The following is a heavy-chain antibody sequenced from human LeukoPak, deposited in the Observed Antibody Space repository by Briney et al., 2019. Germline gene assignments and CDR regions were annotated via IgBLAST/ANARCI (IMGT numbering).Heavy chain of an antibody. CDR1: GGSISSYY. V-gene: IGHV4-34*01. D-gene: IGHD3-3*01. CDR2: INHSGST. J-gene: IGHJ3*01. CDR3: ARGGTIFGVVIRGADDAFDV. Sequence: SETLSLTCTVSGGSISSYYWSWIRQPPGKGLEWIGEINHSGSTNYNPSLKSRVTISVDTSKNQFSLKLSSVTAADTAVYYCARGGTIFGVVIRGADDAFDVWGQGTMVTVSS.